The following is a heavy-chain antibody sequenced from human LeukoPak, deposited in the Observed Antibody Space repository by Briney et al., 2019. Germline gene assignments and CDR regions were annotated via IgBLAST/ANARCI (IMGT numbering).Heavy chain of an antibody. CDR3: ARDLGDSGSSQLYDY. J-gene: IGHJ4*02. D-gene: IGHD1-26*01. V-gene: IGHV1-2*02. CDR1: GYTFTGYY. Sequence: ASAKVSCKASGYTFTGYYMHWVRQAPGQGLEWMGWINPNSGGTNYAQKFQGRVTMTRDTSISTAYMELSRLRSDDTAVYYCARDLGDSGSSQLYDYWGQGTLVTVSS. CDR2: INPNSGGT.